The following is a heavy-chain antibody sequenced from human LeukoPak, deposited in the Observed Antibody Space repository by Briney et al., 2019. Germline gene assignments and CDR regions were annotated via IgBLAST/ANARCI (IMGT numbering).Heavy chain of an antibody. CDR3: ARGGTYYDSSGYYSSPHFDY. D-gene: IGHD3-22*01. V-gene: IGHV1-2*06. CDR1: GYTFTGYY. CDR2: INPNSGGT. J-gene: IGHJ4*02. Sequence: ASLKVSCKASGYTFTGYYMHWVRQAPGQGLEWMGRINPNSGGTNYAQKFQGRVTMTRDTSISTAHTELSRLRSDDTAVYYCARGGTYYDSSGYYSSPHFDYWGQGTLVTVSS.